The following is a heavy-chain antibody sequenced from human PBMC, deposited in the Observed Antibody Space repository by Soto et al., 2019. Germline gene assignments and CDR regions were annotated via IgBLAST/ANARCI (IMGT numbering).Heavy chain of an antibody. Sequence: GGSLRLSCAASGFTFSSDGMHWVRQAPGKGLEWVAVIWYDGSNKYYADYAKGRFTISRDNSRNILYLEMNSLRVEDTAVYYCARDPGQDEAMDYWGQGTQVTVSS. V-gene: IGHV3-33*01. CDR1: GFTFSSDG. J-gene: IGHJ4*02. CDR3: ARDPGQDEAMDY. CDR2: IWYDGSNK.